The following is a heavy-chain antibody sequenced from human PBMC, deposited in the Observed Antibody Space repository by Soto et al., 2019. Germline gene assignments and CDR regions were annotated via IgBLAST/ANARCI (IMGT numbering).Heavy chain of an antibody. Sequence: SQTLSLPCAISGDSVSSNSSACNFIRQSPSRGLEWLGRTYYRSKWYNDYAVSVKSRITINPDTSKNQFSLQLNSVTPEDTAVYYCASAYTSGWYGDFHHWGQGTLVTVSS. V-gene: IGHV6-1*01. CDR3: ASAYTSGWYGDFHH. D-gene: IGHD6-19*01. CDR1: GDSVSSNSSA. J-gene: IGHJ4*02. CDR2: TYYRSKWYN.